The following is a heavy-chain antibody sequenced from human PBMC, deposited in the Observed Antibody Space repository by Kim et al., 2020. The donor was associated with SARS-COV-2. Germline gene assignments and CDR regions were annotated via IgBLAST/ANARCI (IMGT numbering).Heavy chain of an antibody. CDR3: ARDTKAWGSWWNYYGMDV. CDR1: GFTFSSYS. CDR2: ISSSSSTI. D-gene: IGHD7-27*01. J-gene: IGHJ6*02. V-gene: IGHV3-48*02. Sequence: GGSLRLSCAASGFTFSSYSMNWVRQAPGKGLEWDSYISSSSSTIYYADSVKGRFTISRDNAKNSLYLQMNSLRDEDTAMYDCARDTKAWGSWWNYYGMDVWGQGTTVTVSS.